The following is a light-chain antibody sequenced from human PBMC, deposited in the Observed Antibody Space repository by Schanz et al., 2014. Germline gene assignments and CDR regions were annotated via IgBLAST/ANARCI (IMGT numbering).Light chain of an antibody. CDR1: QSVKSK. CDR3: QQYGSSPLT. Sequence: VVMTQSPATLSVSPGERATLSCRASQSVKSKLAWYQQKPGQAPRLLMYDTSGRATAIPARFSGSGSGTDFTLTISRLEPEDFAVFYCQQYGSSPLTFGGGTKVEIK. CDR2: DTS. V-gene: IGKV3-20*01. J-gene: IGKJ4*01.